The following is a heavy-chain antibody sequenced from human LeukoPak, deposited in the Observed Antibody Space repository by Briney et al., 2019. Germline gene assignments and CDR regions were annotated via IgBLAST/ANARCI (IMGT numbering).Heavy chain of an antibody. J-gene: IGHJ4*02. CDR3: ARDRKYDFWSAIFEY. CDR1: GGSISKYY. CDR2: IYYSGST. D-gene: IGHD3-3*01. V-gene: IGHV4-59*01. Sequence: NPSKTLSLTCTVSGGSISKYYWSWIRQSPGKGLEWIGYIYYSGSTNYSPSLMSRATISLDTSKNQFSLKLTPVTAADTAVYYCARDRKYDFWSAIFEYWGQGRLVTVSS.